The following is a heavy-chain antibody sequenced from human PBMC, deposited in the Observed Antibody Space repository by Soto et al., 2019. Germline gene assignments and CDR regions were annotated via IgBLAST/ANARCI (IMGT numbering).Heavy chain of an antibody. J-gene: IGHJ4*02. CDR2: IIPIFGTA. CDR3: PREGIAAADILAS. V-gene: IGHV1-69*13. D-gene: IGHD6-13*01. CDR1: GGTFSSYA. Sequence: SVKVSCKASGGTFSSYAISWVRQAPGQGLEWMGGIIPIFGTANYAQKFQGRVTITADESTSTAYMELSSLRSEDTAVYYCPREGIAAADILASRDQETLDPLSA.